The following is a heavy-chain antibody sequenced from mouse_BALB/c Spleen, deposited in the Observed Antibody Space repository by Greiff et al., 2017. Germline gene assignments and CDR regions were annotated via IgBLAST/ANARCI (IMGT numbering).Heavy chain of an antibody. CDR2: ISSGGGST. CDR1: GFAFSSYD. Sequence: EVKVVESGGGLVKPGGSLKLSCAASGFAFSSYDMSWVRQTPEKRLEWVAYISSGGGSTYYPDTVKGRFTISRDNAKNTLYLQMSSLKSEDTAMYYCARHDYYAMDYGGQGTSVTVSS. CDR3: ARHDYYAMDY. V-gene: IGHV5-12-1*01. J-gene: IGHJ4*01.